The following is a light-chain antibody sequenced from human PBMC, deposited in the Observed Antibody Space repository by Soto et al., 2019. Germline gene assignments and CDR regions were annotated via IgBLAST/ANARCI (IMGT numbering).Light chain of an antibody. CDR2: EVT. Sequence: QSVLTQPPSASGSPGQSVTISCTGTSSDVGGYNYVSWYQQHPGKAPKLMIFEVTKRPSGVPDRFSGSKSGNTASLTVSGLQAEDEADYYCTSYAGRNTHYLFGNATKFTV. CDR3: TSYAGRNTHYL. CDR1: SSDVGGYNY. V-gene: IGLV2-8*01. J-gene: IGLJ1*01.